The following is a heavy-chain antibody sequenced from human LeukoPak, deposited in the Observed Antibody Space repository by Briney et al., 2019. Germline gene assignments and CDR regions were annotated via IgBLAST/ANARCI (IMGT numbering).Heavy chain of an antibody. CDR1: GYTFTTYG. CDR2: ISTYNGNT. J-gene: IGHJ3*02. CDR3: ARGVDYYGSGTSPAFDI. V-gene: IGHV1-18*01. D-gene: IGHD3-10*01. Sequence: GASVKVSCKASGYTFTTYGISWVRQAPGQGLEWMGWISTYNGNTESAQKLQGRVTMTTDTSTSTAYMELSSLRSEDTAVYYCARGVDYYGSGTSPAFDIWGQGTMVTVSS.